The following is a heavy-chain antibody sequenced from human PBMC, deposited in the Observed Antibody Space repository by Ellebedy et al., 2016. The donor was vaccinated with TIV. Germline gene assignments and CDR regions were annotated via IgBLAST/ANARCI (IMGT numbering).Heavy chain of an antibody. CDR1: GYTFTSYA. D-gene: IGHD3-10*01. V-gene: IGHV1-3*01. CDR2: INAGNGNT. Sequence: AASVKVSCKASGYTFTSYAMHWVRQAPGQRLEWMGWINAGNGNTKYSQNFQGRVTSTRDTSASTAYMELSSLRSEDTAVYYCARGPNLWFGELLDYWGQGTLVTISS. J-gene: IGHJ4*02. CDR3: ARGPNLWFGELLDY.